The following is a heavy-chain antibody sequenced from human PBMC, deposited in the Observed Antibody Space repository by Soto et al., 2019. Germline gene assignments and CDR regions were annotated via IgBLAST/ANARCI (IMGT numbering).Heavy chain of an antibody. CDR2: IYYSGST. V-gene: IGHV4-59*01. Sequence: QVQLQKSGPGLVKPSETLSLTCTVSGGSISSYYWSWIRQPPGKGLEWIGYIYYSGSTNYNPSLKRRVTLSVETSKNQFSLKLSSVTSADTAVYYCARDGFYTTGTTGAFDIWGQGTMVTVSS. J-gene: IGHJ3*02. CDR1: GGSISSYY. CDR3: ARDGFYTTGTTGAFDI. D-gene: IGHD1-1*01.